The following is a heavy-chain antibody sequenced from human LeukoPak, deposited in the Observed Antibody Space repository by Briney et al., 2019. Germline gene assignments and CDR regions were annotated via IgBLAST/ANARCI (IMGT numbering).Heavy chain of an antibody. CDR3: ARGAGPLFDP. CDR1: GFTFSDYY. Sequence: PGGSLRLSCAASGFTFSDYYMSWIRRAPGRGLEWIAYITNSGDTKHYADSVKGRFIISRDNAKNSLCLQTDSLRADDTAVYYCARGAGPLFDPWGQGTLVTVSS. V-gene: IGHV3-11*01. J-gene: IGHJ5*02. CDR2: ITNSGDTK.